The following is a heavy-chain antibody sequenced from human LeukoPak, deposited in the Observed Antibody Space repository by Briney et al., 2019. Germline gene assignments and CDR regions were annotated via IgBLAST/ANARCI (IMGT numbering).Heavy chain of an antibody. CDR3: ARDRAANQDWVEFDP. D-gene: IGHD3/OR15-3a*01. CDR1: GFRVSDYY. Sequence: GGSLRLSCAVSGFRVSDYYMSWVRRAPGKGLEWVGLIRDSGEAFYADFARGRFAISRDESENTLYLQMNSLRVEDTAVYFCARDRAANQDWVEFDPWGQGAPVIVSS. J-gene: IGHJ5*02. V-gene: IGHV3-66*03. CDR2: IRDSGEA.